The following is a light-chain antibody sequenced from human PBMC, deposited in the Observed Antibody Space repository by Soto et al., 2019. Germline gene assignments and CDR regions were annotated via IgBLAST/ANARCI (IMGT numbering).Light chain of an antibody. J-gene: IGLJ3*02. Sequence: QSVLTQPPSASGTPGQRVTLSCSESSSSIGSNYIYWYQQLPGTAPKLLIYRDSQRPSGVPDRLSGSKSGTSSSLAISGLRSEDEADYYCAAWDDSLRGWVFGGGTKITVL. V-gene: IGLV1-47*01. CDR3: AAWDDSLRGWV. CDR2: RDS. CDR1: SSSIGSNY.